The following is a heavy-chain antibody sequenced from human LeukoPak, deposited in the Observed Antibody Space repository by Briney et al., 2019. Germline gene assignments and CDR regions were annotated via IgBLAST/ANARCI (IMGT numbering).Heavy chain of an antibody. D-gene: IGHD3-10*01. Sequence: GGSLRLSCAASGFTFSSYSMTWVRQAPGKGLEWVSYISSSSSTIYYADSVKGRFTISRDNAKNSLYLQMNSLRAEDTAVYYCASVGQLWFGEPNDYWGQGTLVTVSS. CDR1: GFTFSSYS. J-gene: IGHJ4*02. V-gene: IGHV3-48*04. CDR2: ISSSSSTI. CDR3: ASVGQLWFGEPNDY.